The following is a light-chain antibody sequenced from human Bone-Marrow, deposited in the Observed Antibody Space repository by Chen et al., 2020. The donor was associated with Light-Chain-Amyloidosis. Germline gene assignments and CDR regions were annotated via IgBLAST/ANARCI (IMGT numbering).Light chain of an antibody. CDR3: QAWDSSTDVV. J-gene: IGLJ2*01. CDR2: QDS. CDR1: KLGDKY. Sequence: SYELNQPPSVSLSPGQTASITCSGDKLGDKYACWYQQKPGQSPVLVIYQDSKRPSGIPERFSGSNSGNTATLTISGTQAMDEADYYCQAWDSSTDVVFGGGTKLTVL. V-gene: IGLV3-1*01.